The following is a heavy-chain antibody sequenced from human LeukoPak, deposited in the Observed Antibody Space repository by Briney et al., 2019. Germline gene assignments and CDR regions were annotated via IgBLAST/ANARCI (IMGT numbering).Heavy chain of an antibody. D-gene: IGHD6-13*01. CDR3: ARDLEAANTYYFDY. CDR1: GFTVSSSY. Sequence: GGSLRLSCAASGFTVSSSYMSWVRQAPGKGLEWVSIISSAGTTYYADSVKGRFTVSRDNSKNTVYLQVNSLRDEDTAVYYCARDLEAANTYYFDYWGQGTMVTVSS. CDR2: ISSAGTT. V-gene: IGHV3-66*01. J-gene: IGHJ4*02.